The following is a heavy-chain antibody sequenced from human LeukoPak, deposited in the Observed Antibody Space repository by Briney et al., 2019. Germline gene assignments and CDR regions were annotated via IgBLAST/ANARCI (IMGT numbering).Heavy chain of an antibody. CDR1: GGSFSGYY. D-gene: IGHD6-6*01. J-gene: IGHJ6*03. CDR2: INHSGST. CDR3: ARVKYSRWYYYMDV. V-gene: IGHV4-34*01. Sequence: SETLSLTCAVYGGSFSGYYWSWIRQPPGKGLEWIGEINHSGSTNCNPSLKSRVTISVDTSKNQFSLKLSSVTAADTAVYYCARVKYSRWYYYMDVWGKGTTVTVSS.